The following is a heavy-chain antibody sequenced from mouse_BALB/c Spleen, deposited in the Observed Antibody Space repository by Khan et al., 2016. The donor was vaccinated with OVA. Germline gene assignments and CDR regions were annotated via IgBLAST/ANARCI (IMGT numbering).Heavy chain of an antibody. CDR2: INTYTGEP. CDR1: GYTFTIYG. J-gene: IGHJ4*01. CDR3: ARVGYNGTMDY. V-gene: IGHV9-3-1*01. D-gene: IGHD2-14*01. Sequence: QIQLVQSGPVLKKPGETVKISCKASGYTFTIYGMNWVRQAPGKGLKWMGWINTYTGEPTYADDFKGRFAFSLETSASTAFLQINNLKNEDTATYFCARVGYNGTMDYWGQGTSVTVSS.